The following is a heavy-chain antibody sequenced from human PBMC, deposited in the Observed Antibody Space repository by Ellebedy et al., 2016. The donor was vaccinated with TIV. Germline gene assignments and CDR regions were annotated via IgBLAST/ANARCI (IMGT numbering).Heavy chain of an antibody. Sequence: PGGSLRLSCAASGFIFSDYYMNWVRQSPGKGREWVGRIKSESEGGTTDYASPRKGRFTISREDLQNILYLQMNNLTIADTGLYYCNTYTVCDDSWGQGTLVIVSS. D-gene: IGHD3-16*01. CDR2: IKSESEGGTT. V-gene: IGHV3-15*07. CDR1: GFIFSDYY. J-gene: IGHJ1*01. CDR3: NTYTVCDDS.